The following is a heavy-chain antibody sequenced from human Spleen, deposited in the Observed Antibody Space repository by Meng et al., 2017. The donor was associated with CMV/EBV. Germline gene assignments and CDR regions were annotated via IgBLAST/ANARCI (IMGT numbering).Heavy chain of an antibody. CDR1: GFTFTNYC. Sequence: ASVKVSCKGSGFTFTNYCIGWVRQMPGKGLEWMGWINPNSGATKYAQKFQGRITVTSDTSITTVYMELSRLRPDDTAVYYCARDNNWGPDYWGQGTLVTVSS. V-gene: IGHV1-2*02. J-gene: IGHJ4*02. CDR2: INPNSGAT. D-gene: IGHD7-27*01. CDR3: ARDNNWGPDY.